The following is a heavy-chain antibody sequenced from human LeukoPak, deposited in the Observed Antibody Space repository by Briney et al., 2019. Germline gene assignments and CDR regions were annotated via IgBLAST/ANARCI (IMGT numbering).Heavy chain of an antibody. V-gene: IGHV4-30-4*01. Sequence: SETLSLTCTVSGGSISSGDYYWSWIRQPPGKGLERIGYIYYSGSTYYNPSLKSRVTTSVDTSKNQFSLKLSSVTAADTAVYYCARDGTPHDILTGPTGSDAFDIWGQGTMVTVSS. CDR3: ARDGTPHDILTGPTGSDAFDI. J-gene: IGHJ3*02. CDR2: IYYSGST. D-gene: IGHD3-9*01. CDR1: GGSISSGDYY.